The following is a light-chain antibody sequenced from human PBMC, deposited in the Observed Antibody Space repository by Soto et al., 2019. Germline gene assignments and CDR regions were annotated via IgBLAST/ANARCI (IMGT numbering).Light chain of an antibody. CDR1: SSDDGCYNY. V-gene: IGLV2-14*01. J-gene: IGLJ2*01. Sequence: QSALTQPASVSGSPGQSITISCTGTSSDDGCYNYVSWYQQHPGIAPKLMISEVSNRPSGVSNRFSGSKSGNTASLTISGLQAEDEADYYCSSYTSSSTLVFGGGTKLTVL. CDR3: SSYTSSSTLV. CDR2: EVS.